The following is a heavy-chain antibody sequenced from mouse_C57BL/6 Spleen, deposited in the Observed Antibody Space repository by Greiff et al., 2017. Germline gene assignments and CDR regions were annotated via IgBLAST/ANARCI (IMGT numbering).Heavy chain of an antibody. J-gene: IGHJ4*01. CDR3: TGGITTVVAGPYAMDY. CDR2: IRLKSDNYAT. V-gene: IGHV6-3*01. D-gene: IGHD1-1*01. Sequence: EVQVVESGGGLVQPGGSMKLSCVASGFTFSNYWMNWVRQSPEKGLEWVAQIRLKSDNYATHYAESVKGRFTISRDDSKSSVYLQMNNLRAEDTGIYYCTGGITTVVAGPYAMDYWGQGTSVTVSS. CDR1: GFTFSNYW.